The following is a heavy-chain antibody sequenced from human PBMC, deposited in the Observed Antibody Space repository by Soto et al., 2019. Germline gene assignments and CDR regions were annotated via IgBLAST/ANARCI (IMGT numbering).Heavy chain of an antibody. CDR1: GGSFSGYY. V-gene: IGHV4-34*01. D-gene: IGHD6-19*01. J-gene: IGHJ4*02. CDR2: INHSGST. Sequence: PSETLSLTCAVYGGSFSGYYWSCIRQPPWKGLEWIGEINHSGSTNYNPSLKSRVTISVDTSKDQFSLKLSAVTAADTAVYYCARLTAVAGSGSGYWGQGTLVT. CDR3: ARLTAVAGSGSGY.